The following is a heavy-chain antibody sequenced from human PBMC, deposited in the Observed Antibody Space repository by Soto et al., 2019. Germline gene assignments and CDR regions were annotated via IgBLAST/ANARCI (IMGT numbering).Heavy chain of an antibody. J-gene: IGHJ4*02. V-gene: IGHV3-23*01. CDR1: GFTFSSYA. CDR3: AKYSTWWHYGSGSFVDY. CDR2: ISGSGGST. Sequence: PGGSLRLSCAASGFTFSSYAMSWVRQAPGKGLEWVSAISGSGGSTYYADSVKGRFTISRDNSKNTLYLQMNSLRAEDTAVYYSAKYSTWWHYGSGSFVDYWGQGTLVTVSS. D-gene: IGHD3-10*01.